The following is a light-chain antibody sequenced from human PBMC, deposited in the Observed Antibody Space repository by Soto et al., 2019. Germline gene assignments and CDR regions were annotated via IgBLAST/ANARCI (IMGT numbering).Light chain of an antibody. J-gene: IGKJ3*01. Sequence: IQLTQSPSSLSASVGDRVSITCRASQDIKTYLAWYQQKQGKAPKLLISGTFTLQSGVPSRFNGSCSGTEFTLTISRLQPEDVATYYCQHLNNNPPFTFVPGTKVDLE. CDR3: QHLNNNPPFT. CDR2: GTF. CDR1: QDIKTY. V-gene: IGKV1-9*01.